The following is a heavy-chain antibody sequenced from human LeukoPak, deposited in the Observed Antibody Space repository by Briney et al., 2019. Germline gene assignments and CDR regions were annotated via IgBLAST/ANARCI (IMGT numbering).Heavy chain of an antibody. D-gene: IGHD2-15*01. CDR1: GGSISSSNW. V-gene: IGHV4-4*02. J-gene: IGHJ4*02. Sequence: SETLSLTCAVSGGSISSSNWWSWVRQPPGKGLEWIGEIYHSGSTNYNPSLKSRVTISVDKSKNQFSLKLSSVTAADTAVYYCARDVTDCSGGSCYSFYFDYWGQGTLVTVSS. CDR2: IYHSGST. CDR3: ARDVTDCSGGSCYSFYFDY.